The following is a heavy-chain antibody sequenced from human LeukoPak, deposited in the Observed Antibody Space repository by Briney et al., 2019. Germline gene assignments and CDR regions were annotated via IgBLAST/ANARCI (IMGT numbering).Heavy chain of an antibody. D-gene: IGHD6-19*01. J-gene: IGHJ4*02. V-gene: IGHV3-30*02. CDR3: ATDAYSSGIRFPRYFDY. CDR1: GFTFSSYG. Sequence: GGSLRLSCAASGFTFSSYGMHRVRQAPGKGLEWVAFIRYDGSNKYYADSVKGRFTISRDNSKNTLYLQMNSLRAEDTAVYYCATDAYSSGIRFPRYFDYWGQGTLVTVSS. CDR2: IRYDGSNK.